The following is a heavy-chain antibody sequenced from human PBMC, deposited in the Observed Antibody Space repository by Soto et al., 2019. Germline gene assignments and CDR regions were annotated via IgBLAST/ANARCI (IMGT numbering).Heavy chain of an antibody. V-gene: IGHV3-15*05. J-gene: IGHJ4*02. CDR2: IKNKADGVTT. CDR3: TTTHTVTAEGSPFDY. D-gene: IGHD2-21*02. Sequence: EVQLVESGGGLVKPGGSLRLSCAASGFTFSNAWMTWVRQAPGKGLEWVGRIKNKADGVTTDYAAPVKGRFSISIDDSKNTVYLQMNSLKTEDTAIYYCTTTHTVTAEGSPFDYWGQGTLVTVSS. CDR1: GFTFSNAW.